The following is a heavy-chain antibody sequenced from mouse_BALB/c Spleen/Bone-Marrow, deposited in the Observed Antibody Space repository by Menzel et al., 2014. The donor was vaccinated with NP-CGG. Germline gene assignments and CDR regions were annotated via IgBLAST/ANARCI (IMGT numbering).Heavy chain of an antibody. CDR3: ARSFTTVVATPFDY. D-gene: IGHD1-1*01. Sequence: VKLQESGPGLVAPSQSLSITCTVSGFSLTGYGVNWVRQPPGKGLEWLGMIWGDGSTDYNSVLKSRLNISKDNSKSQVFLKMNSLQTDDTARYNCARSFTTVVATPFDYWGQGTTLTVSS. V-gene: IGHV2-6-7*01. CDR1: GFSLTGYG. CDR2: IWGDGST. J-gene: IGHJ2*01.